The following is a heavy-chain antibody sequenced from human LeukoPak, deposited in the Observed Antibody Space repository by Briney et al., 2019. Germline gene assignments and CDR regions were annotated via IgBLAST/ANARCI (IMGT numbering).Heavy chain of an antibody. D-gene: IGHD5-12*01. J-gene: IGHJ4*02. CDR1: GYTFTSYA. CDR3: ARGGYGYFDY. Sequence: ASVKVSCKASGYTFTSYAMHWVRQAPGQRLEWMGWINAGNGNTKYPQKFQGRVTITRDTSASTAYMELSSLRSEDTAVYYCARGGYGYFDYWGQGTLVTVSS. V-gene: IGHV1-3*01. CDR2: INAGNGNT.